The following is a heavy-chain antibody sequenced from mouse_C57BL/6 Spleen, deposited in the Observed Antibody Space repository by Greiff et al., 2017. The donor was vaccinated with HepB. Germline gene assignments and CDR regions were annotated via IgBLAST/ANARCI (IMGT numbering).Heavy chain of an antibody. CDR2: IHPNSGST. Sequence: LQESGAELVKPGASVKLSCKASGYTFTSYWMHWVKQRPGQGLEWIGMIHPNSGSTNYNEKFKSKATLTVDKSSSTAYMQLSSLTSEDSAVYYCARWGRGLDWGQGTTLTVSS. CDR1: GYTFTSYW. V-gene: IGHV1-64*01. D-gene: IGHD3-3*01. J-gene: IGHJ2*01. CDR3: ARWGRGLD.